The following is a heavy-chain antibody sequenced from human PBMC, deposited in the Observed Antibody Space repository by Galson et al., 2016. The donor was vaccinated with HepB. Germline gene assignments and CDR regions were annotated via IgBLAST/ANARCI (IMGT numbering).Heavy chain of an antibody. CDR3: AAWRLSGSYFLGAFDF. CDR1: GFTFSSYS. J-gene: IGHJ3*01. D-gene: IGHD1-26*01. Sequence: SLRLSCAASGFTFSSYSMNWVRQAPGKGLEWVSSISSSSSYIYYADSVKGRFTISRDNAKNSLYLQMNSLRAEDTAGYYCAAWRLSGSYFLGAFDFWGQGTMVTVSS. CDR2: ISSSSSYI. V-gene: IGHV3-21*01.